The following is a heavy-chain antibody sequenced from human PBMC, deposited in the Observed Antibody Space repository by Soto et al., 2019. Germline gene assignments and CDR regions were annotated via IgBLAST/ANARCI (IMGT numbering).Heavy chain of an antibody. CDR3: ARHRTYYDFWSGTHFDY. V-gene: IGHV5-51*01. CDR1: GYSFTSYW. D-gene: IGHD3-3*01. Sequence: GESLKISCKGSGYSFTSYWIGWVRQMPGEGLEWMGIIYPGDSDTRYSPSFQGQVTISADKSISTAYLQWSSLKASDTAMYYCARHRTYYDFWSGTHFDYWGQGTLVTVSS. CDR2: IYPGDSDT. J-gene: IGHJ4*02.